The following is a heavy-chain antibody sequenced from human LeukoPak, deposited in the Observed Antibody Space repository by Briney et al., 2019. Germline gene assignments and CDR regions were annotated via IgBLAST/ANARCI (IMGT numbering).Heavy chain of an antibody. D-gene: IGHD1-26*01. CDR1: AFTVSSNY. V-gene: IGHV3-66*02. Sequence: GGSLRLSCAVSAFTVSSNYVSWVRQAPGKGLEWVSVIYGGGSTNYADSVKGRFTISRDNSKNTLYLQMNSLRAEDTAVYYCARDHSGNYQRAFDIWGQGTMVTVSS. J-gene: IGHJ3*02. CDR3: ARDHSGNYQRAFDI. CDR2: IYGGGST.